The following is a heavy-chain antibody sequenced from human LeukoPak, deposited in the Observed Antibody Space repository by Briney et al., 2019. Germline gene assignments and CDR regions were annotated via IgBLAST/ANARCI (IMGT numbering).Heavy chain of an antibody. CDR1: GFTVSSNY. J-gene: IGHJ4*02. CDR2: MYSGGST. CDR3: VKSSNYYPHKSYFHY. V-gene: IGHV3-53*04. Sequence: GGSLRLSCAVSGFTVSSNYMSWVRQAPGKGLEWVSVMYSGGSTYYADSVKGRFTISRHNSKNTLYLQINSLRPEDTAVYYCVKSSNYYPHKSYFHYWGQGKLVTVSS. D-gene: IGHD3-22*01.